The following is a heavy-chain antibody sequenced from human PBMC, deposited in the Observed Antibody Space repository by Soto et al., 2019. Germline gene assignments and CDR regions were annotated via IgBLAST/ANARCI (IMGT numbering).Heavy chain of an antibody. CDR2: ISYDGSNK. J-gene: IGHJ3*02. CDR3: ATGTYYDFWSGYPSAFDI. D-gene: IGHD3-3*01. V-gene: IGHV3-30*03. Sequence: LRLSCAASGFTFSSYGMHWVRQAPGKGLEWVAVISYDGSNKYYADSVKGRFTISRDNSKNTLYLQMNSLRAEDTAVYYCATGTYYDFWSGYPSAFDIWGQGTMVTVSS. CDR1: GFTFSSYG.